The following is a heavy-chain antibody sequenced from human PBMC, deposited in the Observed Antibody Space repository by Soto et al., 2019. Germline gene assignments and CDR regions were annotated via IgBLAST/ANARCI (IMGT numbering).Heavy chain of an antibody. Sequence: QVQLVQSGAEVKKPGSSVKVSCKASGGTFSSYAISWVRQAPGQGLEWVGGIIPIFGTANYAQKFQGRVTITADESTSTAYMELSSLRSEDTAVYYCARDLSSPGSSEGGYYFDYWGQGTLVTVSS. J-gene: IGHJ4*02. CDR1: GGTFSSYA. CDR3: ARDLSSPGSSEGGYYFDY. V-gene: IGHV1-69*01. D-gene: IGHD1-26*01. CDR2: IIPIFGTA.